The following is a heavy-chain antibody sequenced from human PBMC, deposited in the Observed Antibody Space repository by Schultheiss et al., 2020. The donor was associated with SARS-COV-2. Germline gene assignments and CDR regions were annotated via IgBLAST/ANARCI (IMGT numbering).Heavy chain of an antibody. V-gene: IGHV3-7*03. CDR2: INQDGSEK. Sequence: GGSLRLSCAASGFTFRNAWMNWVRQSPGKGLECVANINQDGSEKDYVDSVKGRFNISRDNAKNSLSLQINILRIEDTAVYYCARGDDDYGDYEWWFDTWGQGTLVTVAS. J-gene: IGHJ5*02. CDR1: GFTFRNAW. CDR3: ARGDDDYGDYEWWFDT. D-gene: IGHD4-17*01.